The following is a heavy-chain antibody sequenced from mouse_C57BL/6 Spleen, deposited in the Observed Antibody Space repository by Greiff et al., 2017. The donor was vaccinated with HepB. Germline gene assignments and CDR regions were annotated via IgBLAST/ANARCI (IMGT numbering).Heavy chain of an antibody. CDR1: GYSFTSYY. Sequence: QVQLKQSGPELVKPGASVKISCKASGYSFTSYYIHWVKQRPGQGLEWIGWIYPGSGNTKYNEKFKGKATLTADTSSSTAYMQLSSLTSEDSAVYYCATTYGSSYFDYWGQGTTLTVSS. V-gene: IGHV1-66*01. J-gene: IGHJ2*01. D-gene: IGHD1-1*01. CDR2: IYPGSGNT. CDR3: ATTYGSSYFDY.